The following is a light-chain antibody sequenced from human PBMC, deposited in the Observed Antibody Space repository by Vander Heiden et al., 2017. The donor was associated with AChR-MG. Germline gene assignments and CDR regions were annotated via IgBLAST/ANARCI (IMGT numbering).Light chain of an antibody. J-gene: IGLJ2*01. Sequence: SYELTQPPSVSVSPGQTARITCSGDALPNQYAYWYQQKPGQAPVLVIYKDSERPSGIPERFSGSSSGTTATLTISGVQAEDEADYYCQSADSSGTYVVFGGGTKLTVL. CDR2: KDS. V-gene: IGLV3-25*03. CDR3: QSADSSGTYVV. CDR1: ALPNQY.